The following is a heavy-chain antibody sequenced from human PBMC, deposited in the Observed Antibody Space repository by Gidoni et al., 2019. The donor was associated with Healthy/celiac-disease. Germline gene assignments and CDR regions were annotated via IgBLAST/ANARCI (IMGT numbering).Heavy chain of an antibody. CDR1: GFSLSTSGVG. Sequence: QITFTASGPTLVHPTQTLTLTCPFSGFSLSTSGVGVGWSRQPPGKALEWLALIYWNDDKRYSPSLKSRLTITKDTSKNQVVLTMTNMDPVDTATDYCAHYDFWRGYPGCDYWGQGTLVTVSS. CDR2: IYWNDDK. CDR3: AHYDFWRGYPGCDY. D-gene: IGHD3-3*01. V-gene: IGHV2-5*01. J-gene: IGHJ4*02.